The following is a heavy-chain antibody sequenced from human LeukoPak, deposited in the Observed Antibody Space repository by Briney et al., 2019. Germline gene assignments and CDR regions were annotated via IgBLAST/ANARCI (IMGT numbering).Heavy chain of an antibody. D-gene: IGHD5-18*01. CDR2: IYPDDSDT. CDR1: GYGFTNYW. Sequence: GESLKISCTGSGYGFTNYWIGWVRQMPGKGLEWMGIIYPDDSDTRYRPSFQGQVTISADKSIATAYLQWSSLKASDTAMYYCARLQYSNGYVDYWGQGTLVTVSS. V-gene: IGHV5-51*01. J-gene: IGHJ4*02. CDR3: ARLQYSNGYVDY.